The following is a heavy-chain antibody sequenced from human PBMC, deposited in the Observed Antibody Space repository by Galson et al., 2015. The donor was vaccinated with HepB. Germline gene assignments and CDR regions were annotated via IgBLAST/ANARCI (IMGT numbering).Heavy chain of an antibody. CDR2: IYYSGST. CDR1: GGSISSSSYY. CDR3: ARLASSYNSGSYVRYFDY. Sequence: SETLSLTCTVSGGSISSSSYYWGWIRQPPGKGLEWIGSIYYSGSTYYNPSLKSRVTISVGTSKNQFSLKLSSVTAADTAVYYCARLASSYNSGSYVRYFDYWGQGTLVTVSS. D-gene: IGHD1-26*01. V-gene: IGHV4-39*01. J-gene: IGHJ4*02.